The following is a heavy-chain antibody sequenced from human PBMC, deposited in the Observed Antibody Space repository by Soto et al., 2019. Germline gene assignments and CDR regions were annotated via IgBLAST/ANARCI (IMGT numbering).Heavy chain of an antibody. Sequence: PSETLSLTCTVSGGSISSSSYYWGWIRQPPGKGLEWIGSIYYSGSTYYNPSLKSRVTISVDTSKNQFSLKLSSVTAADTAVYYCARHLRGVPKTYYYDSSGYYYGDYWGQGTLVTVSS. CDR2: IYYSGST. CDR3: ARHLRGVPKTYYYDSSGYYYGDY. J-gene: IGHJ4*02. CDR1: GGSISSSSYY. D-gene: IGHD3-22*01. V-gene: IGHV4-39*01.